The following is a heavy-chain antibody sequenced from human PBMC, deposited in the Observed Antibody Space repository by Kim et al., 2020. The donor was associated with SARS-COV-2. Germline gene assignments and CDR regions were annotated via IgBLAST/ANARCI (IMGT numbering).Heavy chain of an antibody. CDR2: ISYDGSNK. CDR3: ARGRSSSPRFDY. CDR1: GFTFSSYA. Sequence: GGSLRLSCAASGFTFSSYAMHWVRQAPGKGLEWVAVISYDGSNKYYVDSVKGRFTISRDNSKNTLYLQMNSLRAEDTAVYYCARGRSSSPRFDYWGQGTLVTVSS. D-gene: IGHD6-6*01. V-gene: IGHV3-30*04. J-gene: IGHJ4*02.